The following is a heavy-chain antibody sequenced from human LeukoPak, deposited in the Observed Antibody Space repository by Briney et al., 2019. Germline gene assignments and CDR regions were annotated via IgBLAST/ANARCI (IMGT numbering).Heavy chain of an antibody. Sequence: SVKVSCKASRGTFSSYAISWVRQAPAQGLEWMGGIIPIFGTANYAQKFQGRVTITADESTSTAYMELSSLRSQDTAVYYCAFRECSSTSCYTRGGLIFDYWGQGTLVTVSS. CDR1: RGTFSSYA. CDR2: IIPIFGTA. D-gene: IGHD2-2*02. CDR3: AFRECSSTSCYTRGGLIFDY. J-gene: IGHJ4*02. V-gene: IGHV1-69*13.